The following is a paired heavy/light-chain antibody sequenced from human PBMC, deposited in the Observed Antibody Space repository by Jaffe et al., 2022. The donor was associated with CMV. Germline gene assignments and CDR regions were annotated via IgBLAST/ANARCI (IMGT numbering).Light chain of an antibody. CDR2: GAS. V-gene: IGKV3-20*01. CDR3: QQYGSSHIT. CDR1: QSVSSSY. Sequence: EIVLTQSPGTLSLSPGERATLSCRASQSVSSSYLAWYQQKPGQAPRLLIYGASSRATGIPDRFSGSGSGTDFTLTISRLEPEDFAVYYCQQYGSSHITFGQGTKVEIK. J-gene: IGKJ1*01.
Heavy chain of an antibody. Sequence: QLQLQESGPGLVKPSETLSLTCTVSGGSISSSSYYWGWIRQPPGKGLEWIGSIYYSGSTYYNPSLKSRVTISVDTSKNQFSLKLSSVTAADTAVYYCARHRLNWNYDRGMLLQVYYFDYWGQGTLVTVSS. D-gene: IGHD1-7*01. CDR1: GGSISSSSYY. V-gene: IGHV4-39*01. CDR2: IYYSGST. CDR3: ARHRLNWNYDRGMLLQVYYFDY. J-gene: IGHJ4*02.